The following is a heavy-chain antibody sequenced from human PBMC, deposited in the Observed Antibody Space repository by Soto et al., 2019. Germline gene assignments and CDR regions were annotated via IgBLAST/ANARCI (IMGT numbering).Heavy chain of an antibody. Sequence: QVQLQESGPGLVKPSETLSLTCTVSGGSVSSGSYYWSWIRQPPGMGLEWIGYVYYSGSTNYNPSPKSRVTISVDTSKNHFSLKLTSVTAADTAVYYCARGSSSWPYFFDYWGQGTLVTVSS. CDR1: GGSVSSGSYY. D-gene: IGHD6-13*01. V-gene: IGHV4-61*03. CDR2: VYYSGST. J-gene: IGHJ4*02. CDR3: ARGSSSWPYFFDY.